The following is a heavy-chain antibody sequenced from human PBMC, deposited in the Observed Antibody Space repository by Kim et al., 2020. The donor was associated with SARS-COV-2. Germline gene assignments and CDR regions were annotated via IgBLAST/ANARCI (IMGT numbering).Heavy chain of an antibody. CDR1: GFTFSSYA. CDR3: AKRSSVLYYGSGFVDY. V-gene: IGHV3-23*01. Sequence: GGSLRLSCAASGFTFSSYAMSWVRQAPGKGLEWVSAISGSGGSTYYADSVKGRFTISRDNSKNTLYLQMNSLRAEDTAVYYCAKRSSVLYYGSGFVDYWGQGTLVTVSS. CDR2: ISGSGGST. D-gene: IGHD3-10*01. J-gene: IGHJ4*02.